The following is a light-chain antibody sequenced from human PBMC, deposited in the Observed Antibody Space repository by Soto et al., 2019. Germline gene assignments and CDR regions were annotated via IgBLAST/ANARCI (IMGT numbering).Light chain of an antibody. CDR1: KLGDKY. Sequence: SYELTQPPSVSVSPGQTASITCSGDKLGDKYACWYQQKPGQSPVLVIYQDSKRPSGIPERISGSKSGNTATLTIRGTQAMDEADYYCQAWDSSNVVFGGGTQLTVL. J-gene: IGLJ2*01. V-gene: IGLV3-1*01. CDR2: QDS. CDR3: QAWDSSNVV.